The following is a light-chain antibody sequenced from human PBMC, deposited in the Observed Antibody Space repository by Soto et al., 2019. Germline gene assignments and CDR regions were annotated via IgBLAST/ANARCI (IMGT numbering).Light chain of an antibody. CDR2: DVS. V-gene: IGLV2-14*01. CDR1: SSDVGAYNY. CDR3: SSYTTSSTYV. J-gene: IGLJ1*01. Sequence: QSALTQPASVSGYPRQSITISCTGASSDVGAYNYVAWCQQHPGKGPKLLIYDVSNRPSGFSSRFSGSKSGNTASLTISGLRAEDEADYFCSSYTTSSTYVFGTGTKLTVL.